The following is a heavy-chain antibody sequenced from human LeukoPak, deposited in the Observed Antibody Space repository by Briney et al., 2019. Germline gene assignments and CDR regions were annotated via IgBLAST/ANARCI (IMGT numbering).Heavy chain of an antibody. J-gene: IGHJ3*02. CDR3: ARDTDTAMVSGAFDI. V-gene: IGHV3-23*01. Sequence: PGGSLRLSCAASGFTFSSYAMSWVRQAPGKGLEWVSGISSSGGGTYYADSVKGRFTISRDNSKNTLYLQMNSLRAEDTAVYYCARDTDTAMVSGAFDIWGQGTMVTVSS. CDR1: GFTFSSYA. D-gene: IGHD5-18*01. CDR2: ISSSGGGT.